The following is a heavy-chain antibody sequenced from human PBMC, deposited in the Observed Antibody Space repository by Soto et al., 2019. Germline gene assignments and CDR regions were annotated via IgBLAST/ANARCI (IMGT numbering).Heavy chain of an antibody. CDR3: AHRPSYCSGGSCYSGFDY. CDR1: GFSLSTSGVG. D-gene: IGHD2-15*01. V-gene: IGHV2-5*02. CDR2: IYWDDDK. J-gene: IGHJ4*02. Sequence: QITLKESGPTLVKPTQTLTLTCTFSGFSLSTSGVGVGWIRQPPGKALEWLALIYWDDDKRYSPSLKSRLTITNATSKNQVVLTMTNMDPVDTATYYCAHRPSYCSGGSCYSGFDYWGQGTLVTVSS.